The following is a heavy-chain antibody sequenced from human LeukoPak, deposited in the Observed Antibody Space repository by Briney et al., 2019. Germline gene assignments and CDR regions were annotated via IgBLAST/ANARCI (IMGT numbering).Heavy chain of an antibody. D-gene: IGHD2-2*01. J-gene: IGHJ4*02. V-gene: IGHV1-2*02. CDR1: GYTFTCYY. CDR3: ARGYDIVVVPAATDYFDY. Sequence: ASVKVSCKASGYTFTCYYLHWVRQAPGQGLEWMGCVNPNSGDTNYAQKFQGSVTMTRDTSISTVYMELSRLRSDDTAVYYCARGYDIVVVPAATDYFDYWGQGTLVTVSS. CDR2: VNPNSGDT.